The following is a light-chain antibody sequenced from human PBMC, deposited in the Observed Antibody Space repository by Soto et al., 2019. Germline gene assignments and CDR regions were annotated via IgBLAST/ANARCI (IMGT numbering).Light chain of an antibody. J-gene: IGLJ1*01. CDR1: SSDVDDYNY. CDR2: DVS. CDR3: CSYGGTFYV. Sequence: QSALTQPRSVSGSPGQSVTISCTGTSSDVDDYNYVSWFQQHPGKAPKLMIYDVSERPSGVPDRFSGSKSGNTASLTISGLQAEDGADYYCCSYGGTFYVFGTGTKLTVL. V-gene: IGLV2-11*01.